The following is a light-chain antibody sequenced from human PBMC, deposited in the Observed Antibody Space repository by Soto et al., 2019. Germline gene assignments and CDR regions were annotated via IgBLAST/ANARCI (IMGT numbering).Light chain of an antibody. CDR1: QSITNY. CDR3: LQHHSYPQT. CDR2: AAS. Sequence: DMQMTQSPSSLSASVGDRVTITCRASQSITNYLNWYQQKPGKAPKLLIYAASSLQSGVPSRFSGSGSGTEFALTISSLQPEDVATYYCLQHHSYPQTFGQGTKVDIK. J-gene: IGKJ1*01. V-gene: IGKV1-17*01.